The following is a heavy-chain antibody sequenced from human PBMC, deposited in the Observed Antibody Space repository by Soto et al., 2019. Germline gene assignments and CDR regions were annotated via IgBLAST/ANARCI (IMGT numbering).Heavy chain of an antibody. V-gene: IGHV1-8*01. D-gene: IGHD3-10*01. CDR1: GYTFTSYD. J-gene: IGHJ5*02. CDR3: ARFRTYYYGSGSYSRFDP. Sequence: ASVKVSCKASGYTFTSYDINWVRQATGQGLEWMGWMNPNSGNTGYAQKFQGRVTMTRNTSISTAYMELSSLRSEDTAVYYSARFRTYYYGSGSYSRFDPWGQGTLVTVSS. CDR2: MNPNSGNT.